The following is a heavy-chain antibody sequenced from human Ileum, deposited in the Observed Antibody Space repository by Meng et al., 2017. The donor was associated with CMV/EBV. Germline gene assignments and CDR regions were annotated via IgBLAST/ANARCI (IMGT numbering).Heavy chain of an antibody. V-gene: IGHV2-5*02. CDR2: IYWDDDK. CDR3: AHRRGIEEYFQH. D-gene: IGHD6-13*01. J-gene: IGHJ1*01. Sequence: QITLKESGPTLVKPTQTLTLSCIFSGVSLSASGVGVGWIRQPPGKALEWLALIYWDDDKRYSPSLKSRLTITKDTSKNQVVLTMTNMDPVDTATYYCAHRRGIEEYFQHWGQGTLVTVSS. CDR1: GVSLSASGVG.